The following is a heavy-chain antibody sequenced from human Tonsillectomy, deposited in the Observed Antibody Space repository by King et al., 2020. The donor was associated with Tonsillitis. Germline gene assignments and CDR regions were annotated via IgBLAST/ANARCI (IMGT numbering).Heavy chain of an antibody. D-gene: IGHD3-10*01. V-gene: IGHV3-30-3*01. J-gene: IGHJ6*02. Sequence: QLVQSGGGVVQPGRSLRLSCAASGFTFSSYAMHWVRQAPGKGLEWVAIISYDGSNKYYADSVKGRFTISRDNSKNTLYLQMNSLRAEDTAVYYCAREGITMVRGVTYYYGMDVWGQGTTVTVSS. CDR1: GFTFSSYA. CDR3: AREGITMVRGVTYYYGMDV. CDR2: ISYDGSNK.